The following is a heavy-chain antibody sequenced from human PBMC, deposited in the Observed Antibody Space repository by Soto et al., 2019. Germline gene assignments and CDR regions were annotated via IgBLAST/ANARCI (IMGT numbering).Heavy chain of an antibody. J-gene: IGHJ4*02. CDR2: ISAYNGNT. CDR3: ARVKGGGNYYDSSGYYYDY. D-gene: IGHD3-22*01. Sequence: QVQLVQSGAEVKKPGASVKVSCKASGYTFTSYGISWVRQAPGQGLEWMGWISAYNGNTNYAQKLKGRVTKTPDTTKSTAYLEVGSLRSDDTAGYYWARVKGGGNYYDSSGYYYDYWGQGTLVTVSS. V-gene: IGHV1-18*01. CDR1: GYTFTSYG.